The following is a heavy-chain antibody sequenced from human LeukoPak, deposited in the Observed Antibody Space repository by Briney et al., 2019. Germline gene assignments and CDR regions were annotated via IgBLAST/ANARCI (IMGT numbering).Heavy chain of an antibody. CDR1: GFTFSSYW. D-gene: IGHD6-19*01. J-gene: IGHJ1*01. Sequence: GGSLRLSCAASGFTFSSYWMSWVRQAPGKGLEWGANIKQDGSEKYYVDSVKGRFTISRDNAKNSLYLQMNSLRAEDTAVYYCARDPGRDCSGWSEYFQHWGQGTLVTVSS. CDR2: IKQDGSEK. CDR3: ARDPGRDCSGWSEYFQH. V-gene: IGHV3-7*03.